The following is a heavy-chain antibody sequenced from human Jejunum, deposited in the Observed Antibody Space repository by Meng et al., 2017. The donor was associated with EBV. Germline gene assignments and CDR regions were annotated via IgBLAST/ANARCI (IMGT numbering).Heavy chain of an antibody. J-gene: IGHJ4*02. CDR1: GFTFSRYA. CDR2: ISGSDSST. Sequence: DVQLLESGGGLVQPGGSLRLSCAASGFTFSRYAMNWVRQAPGKGLEWVSSISGSDSSTYYGDSVKDRFTISRDNSKNTLYLQMNSLRAEDAAVYYCVKDDLGSYDYWGQGTLVTVSS. D-gene: IGHD5-18*01. CDR3: VKDDLGSYDY. V-gene: IGHV3-23*01.